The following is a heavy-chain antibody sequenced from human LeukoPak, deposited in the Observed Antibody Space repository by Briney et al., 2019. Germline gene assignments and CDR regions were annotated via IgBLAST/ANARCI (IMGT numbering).Heavy chain of an antibody. CDR1: GFTFSSYG. Sequence: GGSLRLSCAASGFTFSSYGMHWVRQAPGKWLEWVAVISYDGSNKYYADSVKGRFTISRDNSKNTLYLQMNSLRAEDTAVYYCARSSGRYCSGGSCYSGVLGYFDYWGQGTLVTVSS. V-gene: IGHV3-30*03. J-gene: IGHJ4*02. D-gene: IGHD2-15*01. CDR2: ISYDGSNK. CDR3: ARSSGRYCSGGSCYSGVLGYFDY.